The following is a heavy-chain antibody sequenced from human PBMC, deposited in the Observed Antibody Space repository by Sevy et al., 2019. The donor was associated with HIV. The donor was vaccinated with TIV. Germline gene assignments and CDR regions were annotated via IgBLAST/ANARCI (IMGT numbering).Heavy chain of an antibody. CDR1: GFTFDDYA. CDR2: ISWNSGSI. J-gene: IGHJ6*02. D-gene: IGHD2-2*01. V-gene: IGHV3-9*01. CDR3: AKDMGYCSSTSCWYGMDV. Sequence: GGSLRLSCAASGFTFDDYAMHWVRQAPGKGLEWVSGISWNSGSIGYADYVKGRFTISRDNAKNSLYLQMNSLRAEDTALYYCAKDMGYCSSTSCWYGMDVWGQGTTVTVSS.